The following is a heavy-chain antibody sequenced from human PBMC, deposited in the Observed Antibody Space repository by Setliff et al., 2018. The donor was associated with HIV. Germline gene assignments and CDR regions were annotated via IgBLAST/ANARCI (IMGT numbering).Heavy chain of an antibody. CDR2: ISWSSGNI. CDR1: GFAFESYA. D-gene: IGHD7-27*01. V-gene: IGHV3-9*01. J-gene: IGHJ4*02. Sequence: PGGSLRLSCTASGFAFESYAMHWVRQAPGKGLEWVSGISWSSGNIVYADSVKGRFTISRDNAKNSLYLQMNSLRAEDAAVYYCATDLHWAFDYWGQGSLVTVSS. CDR3: ATDLHWAFDY.